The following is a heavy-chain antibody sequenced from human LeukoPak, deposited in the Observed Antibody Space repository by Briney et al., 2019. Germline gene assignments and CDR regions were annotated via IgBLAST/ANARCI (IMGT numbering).Heavy chain of an antibody. CDR1: GGSISSSSYY. J-gene: IGHJ4*02. D-gene: IGHD5-24*01. CDR2: IYYSGST. Sequence: SETLSLTCTVSGGSISSSSYYWGWLRQPPGKGLEWIGSIYYSGSTYYNPSLKSRVTISIDTSKNQFSLKLSSVTAADTAVYYCARHLEMATIVGVTDYWGQGTLVTVSS. V-gene: IGHV4-39*01. CDR3: ARHLEMATIVGVTDY.